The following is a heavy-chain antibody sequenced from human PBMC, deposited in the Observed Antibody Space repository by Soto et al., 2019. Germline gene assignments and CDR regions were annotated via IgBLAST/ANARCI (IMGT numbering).Heavy chain of an antibody. D-gene: IGHD3-3*01. V-gene: IGHV4-4*02. J-gene: IGHJ6*02. CDR3: ARVLRFSEWEAVPGPGGMDV. CDR2: IYHSGST. CDR1: GGSISSSNW. Sequence: PSETLSLTCAVSGGSISSSNWWSWVRQPPGKGLEWIGEIYHSGSTNYNPSLKSRVTISVDKSKNQFSLKLSSVTAADTAVYYCARVLRFSEWEAVPGPGGMDVWGQGTTVT.